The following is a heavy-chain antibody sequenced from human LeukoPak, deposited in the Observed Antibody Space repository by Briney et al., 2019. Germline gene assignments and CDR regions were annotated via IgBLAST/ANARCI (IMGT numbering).Heavy chain of an antibody. V-gene: IGHV3-33*01. J-gene: IGHJ6*02. CDR3: ARDCGDYSNYYYGMDV. CDR2: IGYDGSNK. CDR1: GFTLSSYG. Sequence: GGSLRLSCAASGFTLSSYGMHWVGQAQGKGREGVEVIGYDGSNKYYADSVKGRFTISRDNSKNTLYLQMNSLRAEDTAVYYCARDCGDYSNYYYGMDVWGQGTTVTVSS. D-gene: IGHD4-11*01.